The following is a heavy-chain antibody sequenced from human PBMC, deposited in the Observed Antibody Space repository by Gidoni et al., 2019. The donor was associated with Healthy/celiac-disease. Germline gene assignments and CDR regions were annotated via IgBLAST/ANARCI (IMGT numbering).Heavy chain of an antibody. CDR1: GCTFSSDA. Sequence: EVQRVESGGGLVQPGGSLSLSCAASGCTFSSDAMSWGRQAPGKGLEWFSASSGSGGSTYYADSVKGRFTISRDNSKNTLYLQMNSLRAEDTAVYYCAKAEGVVGASGLVYWGQGTLVTVSS. D-gene: IGHD1-26*01. CDR3: AKAEGVVGASGLVY. J-gene: IGHJ4*02. V-gene: IGHV3-23*04. CDR2: SSGSGGST.